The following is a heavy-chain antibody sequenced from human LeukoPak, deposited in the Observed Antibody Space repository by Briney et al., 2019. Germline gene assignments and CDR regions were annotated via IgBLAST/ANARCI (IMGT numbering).Heavy chain of an antibody. V-gene: IGHV3-21*01. Sequence: GGSLRLSCAASGFTFSSYSMNWVRQAPGKGLEWVSSISSSSSYIYYADSVKGRFTISRDNAKNSLYLQMNSLRAEDTAVYYCARVAPEDYGDDWGRGTLVTVSS. CDR3: ARVAPEDYGDD. CDR2: ISSSSSYI. J-gene: IGHJ4*02. CDR1: GFTFSSYS.